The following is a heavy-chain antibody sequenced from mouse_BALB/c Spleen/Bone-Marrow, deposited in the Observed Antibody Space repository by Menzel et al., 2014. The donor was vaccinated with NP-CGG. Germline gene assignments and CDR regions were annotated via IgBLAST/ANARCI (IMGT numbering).Heavy chain of an antibody. Sequence: VQLQQSGTVLARPGASVKMSCKASGYTFTSYWMHWVKQRPGQGLEWIGAIYPGNSDTSYNQKFKGKAKLTAVTSTSTAYMGLSSLTNEDSAVYYCTRVITAVLATRAMDYWGQGSSVTVSS. CDR1: GYTFTSYW. V-gene: IGHV1-5*01. D-gene: IGHD1-1*01. CDR2: IYPGNSDT. J-gene: IGHJ4*01. CDR3: TRVITAVLATRAMDY.